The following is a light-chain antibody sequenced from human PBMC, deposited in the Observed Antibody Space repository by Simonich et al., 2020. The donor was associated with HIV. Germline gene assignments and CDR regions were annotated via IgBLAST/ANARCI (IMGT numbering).Light chain of an antibody. J-gene: IGLJ2*01. Sequence: SYELTQPPSVSVSPGQTARITCSGDTLPKQYAYGYQQKPGQAPVLVINKDSERPSGIPERFSGSSSGTTVTLTISGVQAEDEAEYYCQSADTSGTYVVFGGGTKLTVL. CDR2: KDS. CDR3: QSADTSGTYVV. CDR1: TLPKQY. V-gene: IGLV3-25*03.